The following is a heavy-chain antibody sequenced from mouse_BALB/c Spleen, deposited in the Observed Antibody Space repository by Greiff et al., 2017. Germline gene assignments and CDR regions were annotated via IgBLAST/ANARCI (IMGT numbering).Heavy chain of an antibody. CDR1: GFTFSSYA. V-gene: IGHV5-6-5*01. J-gene: IGHJ4*01. CDR3: ARVGGYDAMDY. Sequence: DVQLVESGGGLVKPGGSLKLSCAASGFTFSSYAMSWVRQTPEKRLEWVASISSGGSTYYPDSVKGRFTISRDNARNILYLQMSSLRSEDTAMYYCARVGGYDAMDYWGQGTSVTVSS. D-gene: IGHD1-1*02. CDR2: ISSGGST.